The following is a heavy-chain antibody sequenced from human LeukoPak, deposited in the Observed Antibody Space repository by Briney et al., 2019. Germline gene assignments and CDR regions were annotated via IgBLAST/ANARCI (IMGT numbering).Heavy chain of an antibody. CDR3: ARGEEYSSSYLDY. V-gene: IGHV4-38-2*02. Sequence: SETLSLTCTVSGYSISSGYYWGWIRQPPGKGLEWIGSIYYSGSTYYNPSLKSRVTISVDTSKNQFSLKLSSVTAADTAVYYCARGEEYSSSYLDYWGQGTLVTVSS. CDR2: IYYSGST. CDR1: GYSISSGYY. J-gene: IGHJ4*02. D-gene: IGHD6-6*01.